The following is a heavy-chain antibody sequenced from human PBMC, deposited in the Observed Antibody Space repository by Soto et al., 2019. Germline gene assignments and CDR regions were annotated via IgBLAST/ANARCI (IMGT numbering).Heavy chain of an antibody. J-gene: IGHJ4*02. V-gene: IGHV4-61*03. CDR1: GDVVNGGRSY. CDR3: ARDVSSPFAH. CDR2: IDYGGDT. Sequence: SETLSLTCSVSGDVVNGGRSYWNWIRQPPGKGLEWIAYIDYGGDTKYNPSLESRVTISVDTSKNHFSLKLRSVTAADTAVYYCARDVSSPFAHWGRGTLVTVSS.